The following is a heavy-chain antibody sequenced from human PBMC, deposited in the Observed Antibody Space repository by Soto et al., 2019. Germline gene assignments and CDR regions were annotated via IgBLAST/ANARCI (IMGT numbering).Heavy chain of an antibody. CDR2: INPKTGDT. CDR1: GYTFTAYY. J-gene: IGHJ4*02. Sequence: ASVKVSCKASGYTFTAYYMYWVRQAPGQGLEWVGRINPKTGDTNYAPEFQGRVTMTRDTSISTAYMELSSLGSDDTAFYYCATLKQAPNRIDYWGQGTLVTVSS. CDR3: ATLKQAPNRIDY. V-gene: IGHV1-2*06. D-gene: IGHD2-15*01.